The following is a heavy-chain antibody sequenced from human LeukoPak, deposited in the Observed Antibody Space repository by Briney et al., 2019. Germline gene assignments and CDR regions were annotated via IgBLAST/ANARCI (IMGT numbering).Heavy chain of an antibody. D-gene: IGHD5-24*01. V-gene: IGHV7-4-1*02. CDR1: GYTFTNYG. CDR2: INTNNGNP. Sequence: ASVKVSCKTSGYTFTNYGLNWVRQAPGLGLEWMGWINTNNGNPTYAQGFTGRFVFSLDTSVSTTYLQISSLKAEDTAVYYCARDRWGDGYNYFHAFDIWGQGTMDTVSS. J-gene: IGHJ3*02. CDR3: ARDRWGDGYNYFHAFDI.